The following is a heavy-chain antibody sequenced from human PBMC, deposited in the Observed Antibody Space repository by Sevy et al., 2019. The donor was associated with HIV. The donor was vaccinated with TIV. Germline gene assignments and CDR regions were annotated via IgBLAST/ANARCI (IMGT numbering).Heavy chain of an antibody. V-gene: IGHV3-23*01. J-gene: IGHJ4*02. CDR3: AKDFSDVYYYDSSATVDY. CDR1: GIAFSTYA. Sequence: GGSLRLSCAASGIAFSTYAMFWVRQAPGKGLEWVSSISASGYSTYYEDSVKGRFTLPRDKARNTLDLQMNRLRADDTAVYYCAKDFSDVYYYDSSATVDYWGQGTLVTVSS. CDR2: ISASGYST. D-gene: IGHD3-22*01.